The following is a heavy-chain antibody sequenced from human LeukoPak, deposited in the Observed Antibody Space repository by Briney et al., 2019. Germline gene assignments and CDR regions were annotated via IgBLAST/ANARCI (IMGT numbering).Heavy chain of an antibody. CDR2: ISGGGDTT. J-gene: IGHJ6*03. D-gene: IGHD1-7*01. Sequence: GGSLRLSCSASGFSFSSYTMTWVRQAPGKGPEWVSIISGGGDTTFYTDSVKGRFTISRDNSKNTLYLQMNSLRAEDTAVYYCAKEGGRDWNYLFYYYYYYMDVWGKGTTVTVSS. CDR1: GFSFSSYT. CDR3: AKEGGRDWNYLFYYYYYYMDV. V-gene: IGHV3-23*01.